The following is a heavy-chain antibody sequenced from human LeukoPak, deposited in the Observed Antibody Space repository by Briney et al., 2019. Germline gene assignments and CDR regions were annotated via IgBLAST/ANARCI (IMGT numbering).Heavy chain of an antibody. J-gene: IGHJ4*02. CDR3: ASAGYCSGDSCYLNPLDY. Sequence: KRSETLSLTCTVSGGSISSSSYYWGWIRQPPGKGLEWIGSIYYSGSTYYNPSLKSRVTISVDTSKNQFSLKLRSVTAADTAVYYCASAGYCSGDSCYLNPLDYWGQGTLVTVSS. CDR1: GGSISSSSYY. CDR2: IYYSGST. V-gene: IGHV4-39*07. D-gene: IGHD2-15*01.